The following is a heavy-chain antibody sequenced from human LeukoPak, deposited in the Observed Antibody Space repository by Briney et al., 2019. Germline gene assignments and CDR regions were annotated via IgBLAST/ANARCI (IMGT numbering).Heavy chain of an antibody. CDR1: GFTFSSYS. V-gene: IGHV3-48*01. J-gene: IGHJ4*02. D-gene: IGHD3-22*01. CDR3: TTGFFITMIPKNYFDY. CDR2: ITASGTAM. Sequence: GGSLRLSCAASGFTFSSYSMNWVRQAPGKGLEWVSHITASGTAMFYADSVKGRFTISRDNAKNSLYLQMNSLKTEDTAVYYCTTGFFITMIPKNYFDYWGQGTLVTVSS.